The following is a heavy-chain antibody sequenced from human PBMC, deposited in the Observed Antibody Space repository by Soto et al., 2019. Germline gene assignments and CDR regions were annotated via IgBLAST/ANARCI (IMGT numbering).Heavy chain of an antibody. V-gene: IGHV2-5*02. J-gene: IGHJ6*02. D-gene: IGHD6-19*01. CDR1: GVSLSTPAVR. Sequence: QTTLKESGPPLVTPTQTLTLTCTVSGVSLSTPAVRVGWIRHPPGKALEWLAVLYWDDVRRYTPFLKSRLTITKNTSTNQVGISMTTMDPVDTATYYSASGIVVPSRDYYAMDVWGQGTTVAVSS. CDR3: ASGIVVPSRDYYAMDV. CDR2: LYWDDVR.